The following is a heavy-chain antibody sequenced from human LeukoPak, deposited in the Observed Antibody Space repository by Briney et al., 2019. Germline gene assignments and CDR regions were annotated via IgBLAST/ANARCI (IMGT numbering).Heavy chain of an antibody. J-gene: IGHJ4*02. CDR2: IRYDGSEK. V-gene: IGHV3-30*02. CDR3: ARLKLLWSNYFDY. Sequence: GGSLRLSCAASGFTFSSYGMHWVRQAPGKGLEWVAFIRYDGSEKYYVDSVKGRFTISRDNAKNSLYLQMNSLRAEDTAVYYCARLKLLWSNYFDYWGQGTLVTVSS. D-gene: IGHD2-2*01. CDR1: GFTFSSYG.